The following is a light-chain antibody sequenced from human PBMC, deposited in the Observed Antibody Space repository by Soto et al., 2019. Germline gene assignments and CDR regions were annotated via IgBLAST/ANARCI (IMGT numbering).Light chain of an antibody. Sequence: QSALAQPASVSGSPGQSTIISRTGTSSDVGGYNYVSWYQQHPGKAPKFLIYEVDNRASGVSDRFSGSKSGNTASLTISGLQAEDEADYYCSSYTSSNTLVFGTGTKVTVL. V-gene: IGLV2-14*01. CDR2: EVD. CDR3: SSYTSSNTLV. J-gene: IGLJ1*01. CDR1: SSDVGGYNY.